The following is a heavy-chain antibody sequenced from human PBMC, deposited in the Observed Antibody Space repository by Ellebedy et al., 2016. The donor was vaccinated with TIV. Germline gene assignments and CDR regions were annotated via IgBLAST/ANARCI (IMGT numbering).Heavy chain of an antibody. D-gene: IGHD6-13*01. J-gene: IGHJ4*02. CDR3: VPSSPVIDY. Sequence: GESLKISCAASGLTFSSYWMHWVRQAPEKGLVWVSRVNSDGSSTTYADSVKGRFTISKDNAKHTLYLQMNSLTGEDTAVYYWVPSSPVIDYWGQGTLVTVSS. V-gene: IGHV3-74*01. CDR2: VNSDGSST. CDR1: GLTFSSYW.